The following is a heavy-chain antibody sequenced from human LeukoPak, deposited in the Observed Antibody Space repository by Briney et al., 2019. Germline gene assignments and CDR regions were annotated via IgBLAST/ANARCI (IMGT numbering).Heavy chain of an antibody. CDR1: GGSISSYY. J-gene: IGHJ4*02. CDR3: ARLIIGLDVYYYDSSGYYYYFDY. D-gene: IGHD3-22*01. Sequence: TLSLTCTVSGGSISSYYRSWIRQPAGKGLEWIGRIYTSGGTNYNPSLKSRVTMSVDTSKNQFSLKLSSVTAADTAVYYCARLIIGLDVYYYDSSGYYYYFDYWGQGTLVTVSS. CDR2: IYTSGGT. V-gene: IGHV4-4*07.